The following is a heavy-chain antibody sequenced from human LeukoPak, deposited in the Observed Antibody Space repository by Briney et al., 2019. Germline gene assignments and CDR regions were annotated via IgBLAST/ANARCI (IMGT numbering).Heavy chain of an antibody. J-gene: IGHJ4*02. Sequence: SETLSLTCTVSGDCISSSYWNWIRQPPGKGLEWIGYFYYSGSTNYNPSLKSRVTISVDTSRNQFSLKLSSVTAADTAVYYCARHANPYSSNWFDYWGQGTLVTVSS. V-gene: IGHV4-59*08. CDR2: FYYSGST. CDR1: GDCISSSY. CDR3: ARHANPYSSNWFDY. D-gene: IGHD6-13*01.